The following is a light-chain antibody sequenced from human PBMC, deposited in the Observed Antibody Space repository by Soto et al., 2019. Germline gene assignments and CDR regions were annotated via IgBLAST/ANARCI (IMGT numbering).Light chain of an antibody. Sequence: EIQMTQSPSALSASVGDGVTITGRASQSISSWLAWYQQKPGKAPKLLIYTASNLESGVPSRFHGSGSGTEFTLTITSLQPDDFATYYCQQYNSPSTFGQGTKVDIK. CDR3: QQYNSPST. CDR1: QSISSW. CDR2: TAS. V-gene: IGKV1-5*03. J-gene: IGKJ1*01.